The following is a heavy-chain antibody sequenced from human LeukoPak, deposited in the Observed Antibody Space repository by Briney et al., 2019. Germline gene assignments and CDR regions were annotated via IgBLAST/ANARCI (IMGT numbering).Heavy chain of an antibody. CDR1: GGSISSYY. Sequence: SETLSLTCTISGGSISSYYWSWIRQPPGKGREWVGYIYYSGSTNYNPSLKKRVTISVYTSNNQFSLKLSSVTAADTAVYYCARENTMVRGAFDAFDIWGQGTMVTVSS. CDR3: ARENTMVRGAFDAFDI. CDR2: IYYSGST. J-gene: IGHJ3*02. D-gene: IGHD3-10*01. V-gene: IGHV4-59*01.